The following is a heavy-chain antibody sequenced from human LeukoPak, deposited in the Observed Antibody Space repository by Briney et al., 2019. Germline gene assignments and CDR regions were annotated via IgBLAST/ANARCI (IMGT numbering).Heavy chain of an antibody. V-gene: IGHV5-51*01. J-gene: IGHJ4*02. CDR3: ARRHYGSGSYYFDY. Sequence: GESLKISCEGSGYSFTSYWIGWVRQMAGKGLEWMGIIYPGDSDTRYRPSLQGQVTISADKSISTAYLQWSSLKASDTAMYYCARRHYGSGSYYFDYWGQGTLVTVSS. CDR1: GYSFTSYW. CDR2: IYPGDSDT. D-gene: IGHD3-10*01.